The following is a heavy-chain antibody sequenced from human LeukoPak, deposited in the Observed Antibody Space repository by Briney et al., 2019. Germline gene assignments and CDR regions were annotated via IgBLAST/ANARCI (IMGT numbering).Heavy chain of an antibody. Sequence: GSSVKVSCKASGGTFSSYAISWVRQAPGQGLEWMGRIIPILGIANYAQKFQGRVTITADKSTSTAYMELSSLRSEDTAVYYCARSSFGGVIADAFDIWGQGTMVTASS. J-gene: IGHJ3*02. CDR2: IIPILGIA. CDR1: GGTFSSYA. D-gene: IGHD3-16*02. CDR3: ARSSFGGVIADAFDI. V-gene: IGHV1-69*04.